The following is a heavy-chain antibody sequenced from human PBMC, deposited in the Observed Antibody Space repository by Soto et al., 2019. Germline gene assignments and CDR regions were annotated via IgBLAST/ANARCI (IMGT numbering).Heavy chain of an antibody. Sequence: PGGSLRLSCAASGFTFSSYSMNWVRQAPGKGLEWVSYISSSSSTIYYADSVKGRFTISRDNSKNTLYLQMNSLRAEDTAVYYCARDRIAVAGNPEYFQHWGQGTLVTVSS. D-gene: IGHD6-19*01. V-gene: IGHV3-48*01. J-gene: IGHJ1*01. CDR1: GFTFSSYS. CDR2: ISSSSSTI. CDR3: ARDRIAVAGNPEYFQH.